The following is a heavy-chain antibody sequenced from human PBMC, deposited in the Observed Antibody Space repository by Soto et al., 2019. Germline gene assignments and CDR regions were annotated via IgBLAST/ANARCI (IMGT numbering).Heavy chain of an antibody. CDR3: ATDVVVGATAGLGDYYYYYGMDV. D-gene: IGHD1-26*01. CDR2: ISYDGSNK. CDR1: GFTFSSYG. J-gene: IGHJ6*02. V-gene: IGHV3-30*03. Sequence: QVQLVESGGGVVQPGRSLRLSCAASGFTFSSYGMHWVRQAPGKGLEWVAVISYDGSNKYYADSVKGRFNISRDNSKNTLYLNMNRVRAEDTVVYYCATDVVVGATAGLGDYYYYYGMDVWGQGTTVTVSS.